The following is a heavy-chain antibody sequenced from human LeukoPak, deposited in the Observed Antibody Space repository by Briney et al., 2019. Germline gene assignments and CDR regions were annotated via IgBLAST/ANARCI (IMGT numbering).Heavy chain of an antibody. V-gene: IGHV4-34*01. CDR2: INHGGST. Sequence: SETLSLTCAVYGGSFSGYYWSWIRQPPGKGLEWIGEINHGGSTNYNPSLKSRVTISVDTSKSQFSLKLSSVTAADTAVYYCARGQYCSGGSCLNWFDPWGQGTLVTVSS. CDR1: GGSFSGYY. D-gene: IGHD2-15*01. J-gene: IGHJ5*02. CDR3: ARGQYCSGGSCLNWFDP.